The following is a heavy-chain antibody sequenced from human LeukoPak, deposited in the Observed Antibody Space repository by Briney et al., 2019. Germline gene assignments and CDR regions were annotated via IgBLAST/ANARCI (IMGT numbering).Heavy chain of an antibody. Sequence: GASVKVSCKASGYTFTSYAMNWVRQAPGQGLEWMGWINTNTGNPTYAQGFTGRFVFSLDTSVSTAYLQISSLKAEDTAVYYCARVTTGTLALNLDYWGQGTLVTVSS. CDR3: ARVTTGTLALNLDY. D-gene: IGHD1-1*01. CDR1: GYTFTSYA. V-gene: IGHV7-4-1*02. J-gene: IGHJ4*02. CDR2: INTNTGNP.